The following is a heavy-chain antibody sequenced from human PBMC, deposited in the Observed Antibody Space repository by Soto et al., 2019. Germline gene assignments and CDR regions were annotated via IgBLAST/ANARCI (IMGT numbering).Heavy chain of an antibody. CDR2: ISNGGDFT. J-gene: IGHJ4*02. V-gene: IGHV3-23*01. CDR1: EFTFRNYA. Sequence: GGSLRLSCAVFEFTFRNYAMSWVRQAPGKGLEWVSTISNGGDFTYYADSVKGRFTISRDTSENTLSLQMNSLRVEDSAVYYCAKRPRWAIVETDHFASWGQRTLVTVSS. D-gene: IGHD3-22*01. CDR3: AKRPRWAIVETDHFAS.